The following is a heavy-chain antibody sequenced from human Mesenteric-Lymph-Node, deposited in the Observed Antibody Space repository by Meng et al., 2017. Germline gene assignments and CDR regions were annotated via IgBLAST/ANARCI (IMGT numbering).Heavy chain of an antibody. J-gene: IGHJ5*02. CDR1: SGPIVSTDYS. CDR3: ARLGPRWFDP. Sequence: QLHLQGSGPGLVKPSQTPSLTCAVSSGPIVSTDYSCSWIRRPPGKGLEWIGYIYHNGSTYYNPYFKSRVTISLDRSKNQVSLKLNSVTAADTAGYSCARLGPRWFDPWGQGTLVTVSS. D-gene: IGHD7-27*01. CDR2: IYHNGST. V-gene: IGHV4-30-2*01.